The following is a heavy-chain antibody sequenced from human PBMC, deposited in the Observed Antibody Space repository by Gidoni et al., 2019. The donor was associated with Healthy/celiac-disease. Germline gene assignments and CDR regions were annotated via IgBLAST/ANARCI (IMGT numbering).Heavy chain of an antibody. J-gene: IGHJ6*03. CDR2: ISSSSSYI. V-gene: IGHV3-21*01. Sequence: EVQLVESGGGLVKPGGSLRFSCAASGFTFRSYSMNWVRQAPGKGLEWVSSISSSSSYIYYADSVKGRFTISRDNAKNSLYLQMNSLRAEDTAVYYCASTDSYYYYYYMDVWGKGTTVTVSS. D-gene: IGHD2-21*01. CDR3: ASTDSYYYYYYMDV. CDR1: GFTFRSYS.